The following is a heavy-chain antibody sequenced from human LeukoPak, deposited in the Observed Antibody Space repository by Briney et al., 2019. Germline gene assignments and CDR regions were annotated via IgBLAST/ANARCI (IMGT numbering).Heavy chain of an antibody. CDR3: ARDGEWLVPGFDY. V-gene: IGHV4-39*07. CDR2: IYYSGST. CDR1: GGSISSYY. D-gene: IGHD6-19*01. Sequence: SETLSLTCTVSGGSISSYYWGWIRQPPGKGLEWIGSIYYSGSTYYNPSLKSRVTISVDTSKNQFSLKLSSVTAADTAVYYCARDGEWLVPGFDYWGQGTLVTVSS. J-gene: IGHJ4*02.